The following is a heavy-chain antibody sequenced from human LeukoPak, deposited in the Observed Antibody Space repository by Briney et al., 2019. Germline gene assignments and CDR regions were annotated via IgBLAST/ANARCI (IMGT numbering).Heavy chain of an antibody. V-gene: IGHV3-11*01. D-gene: IGHD3-3*01. CDR2: ISSSGSTI. CDR1: GFTFSDYY. Sequence: PGGSLRLSCAASGFTFSDYYMSWIRQAPGKGLEWVSYISSSGSTIYYADSVKGRFTISRDNAKNSLYLQMNSLRAEDTAVYYRAREVGVVRYYYYGMDVWGQGTTVTVSS. CDR3: AREVGVVRYYYYGMDV. J-gene: IGHJ6*02.